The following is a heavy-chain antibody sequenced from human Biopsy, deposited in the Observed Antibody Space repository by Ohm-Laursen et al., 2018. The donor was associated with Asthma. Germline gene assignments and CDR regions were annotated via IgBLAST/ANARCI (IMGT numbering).Heavy chain of an antibody. CDR2: LIPVLGTP. D-gene: IGHD5-12*01. CDR3: ARGYSGSDRIVYYYSGLEV. J-gene: IGHJ6*02. Sequence: SSVKVSCKTSGDSFSNYAISWVRRAPGQGLEWMGGLIPVLGTPDHAQMFEGRVTITADESTSTAYMELSSLSSEDTAVYYCARGYSGSDRIVYYYSGLEVWGQGTTVTVSS. CDR1: GDSFSNYA. V-gene: IGHV1-69*01.